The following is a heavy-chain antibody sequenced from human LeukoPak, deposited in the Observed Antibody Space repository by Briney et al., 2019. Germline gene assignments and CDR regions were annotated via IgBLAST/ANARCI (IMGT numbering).Heavy chain of an antibody. CDR3: ARGRYFDY. V-gene: IGHV4-4*07. J-gene: IGHJ4*02. Sequence: ASETLSLTCIVSGGSISSYYWSWIRQPAGKGLEWIGRIYNTGNTSYNPSLKSRVTMSVDTSKNQFSLKWNSVTAADTAVYYCARGRYFDYWGQGILVTVSS. CDR1: GGSISSYY. CDR2: IYNTGNT.